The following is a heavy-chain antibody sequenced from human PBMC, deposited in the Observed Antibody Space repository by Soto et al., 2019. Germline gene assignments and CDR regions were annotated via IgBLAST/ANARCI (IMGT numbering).Heavy chain of an antibody. CDR2: IYSGGST. J-gene: IGHJ4*02. CDR3: AKGLYSGWHYFAS. Sequence: PWGSLGLSCAACGFSVCIYYLSGVRQAPGKGLEWVSVIYSGGSTYYADTVKGRFTISRDNSKNTLYLQMNSLRAEDTAVYYCAKGLYSGWHYFASRRQRTLVPVSS. D-gene: IGHD5-12*01. V-gene: IGHV3-66*01. CDR1: GFSVCIYY.